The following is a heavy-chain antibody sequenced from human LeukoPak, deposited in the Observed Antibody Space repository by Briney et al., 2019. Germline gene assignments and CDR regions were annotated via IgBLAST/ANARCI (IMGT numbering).Heavy chain of an antibody. CDR1: GFTFTSYA. J-gene: IGHJ5*02. CDR2: ISGSGGST. CDR3: AKAPGIAAAGLNWFDP. D-gene: IGHD6-13*01. V-gene: IGHV3-23*01. Sequence: PGGSLRLSCAASGFTFTSYAMSWVRQAPGKGLEWVSAISGSGGSTYYADSVKGRFTISRDNSKNTLYLQMNSLRAEDTAVYYCAKAPGIAAAGLNWFDPWGQGTLVTVSS.